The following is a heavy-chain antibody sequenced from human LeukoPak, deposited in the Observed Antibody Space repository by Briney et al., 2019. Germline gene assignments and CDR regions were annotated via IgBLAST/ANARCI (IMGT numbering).Heavy chain of an antibody. Sequence: SQTLSLTCTVSGGSISSGDYYWSWIRPPPGKGLEWIGYIYYSGSTYYNPSLKSRVTISVDTSQNQFSLKLSSVTAADTAVYYCARTHSDCSSTSCYSVANYYFDYWGQGTLVTVSS. CDR1: GGSISSGDYY. J-gene: IGHJ4*02. CDR2: IYYSGST. V-gene: IGHV4-30-4*08. CDR3: ARTHSDCSSTSCYSVANYYFDY. D-gene: IGHD2-2*01.